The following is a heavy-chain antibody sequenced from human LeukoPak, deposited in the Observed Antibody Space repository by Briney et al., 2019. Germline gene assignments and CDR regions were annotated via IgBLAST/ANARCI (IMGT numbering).Heavy chain of an antibody. J-gene: IGHJ4*02. CDR2: INPSSGGT. D-gene: IGHD3-3*01. CDR1: GYTFTGYY. V-gene: IGHV1-2*02. Sequence: ASVKVSCKASGYTFTGYYMHWVRQAPGQGLEWMGWINPSSGGTNYAQKFQGRVTMTRDTSISTAYMELSRLRSDDTAVYYCARDAYSVFGVVNYFDYWGQGTLVTVSS. CDR3: ARDAYSVFGVVNYFDY.